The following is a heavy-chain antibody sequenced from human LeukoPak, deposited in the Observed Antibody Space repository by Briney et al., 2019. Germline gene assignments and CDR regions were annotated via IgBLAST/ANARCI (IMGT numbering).Heavy chain of an antibody. CDR3: VTENVEWSSPYYYYMDV. J-gene: IGHJ6*03. Sequence: KTGGSLRLSCAASGFTFSNAWMSWVRQAPGKGLEWVGRIKSKTDGGTTDSAAPVKGRFTISRDDSKNTLYLQMNGLQTDDTAAYYCVTENVEWSSPYYYYMDVWGKGTTVTVSS. CDR2: IKSKTDGGTT. D-gene: IGHD3-3*01. CDR1: GFTFSNAW. V-gene: IGHV3-15*01.